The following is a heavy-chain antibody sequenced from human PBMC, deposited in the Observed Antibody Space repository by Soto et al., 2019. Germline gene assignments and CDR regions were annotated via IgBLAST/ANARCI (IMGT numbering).Heavy chain of an antibody. CDR2: SKSKTDGGTT. Sequence: EVQLVESGGGLVKPGGSLRLSCAASGFTFSNAWMSWVRQAPGKGLEWVGRSKSKTDGGTTDYAAPVKGRFTISRDDSNNTLYLQMNSLKTEDTAVYYCPTALGVRGVIIHAAGGMDVWGQGTTVTVSS. CDR3: PTALGVRGVIIHAAGGMDV. CDR1: GFTFSNAW. D-gene: IGHD3-10*01. V-gene: IGHV3-15*01. J-gene: IGHJ6*02.